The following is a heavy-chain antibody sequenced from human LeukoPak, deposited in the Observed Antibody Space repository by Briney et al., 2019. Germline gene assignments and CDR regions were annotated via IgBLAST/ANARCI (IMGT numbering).Heavy chain of an antibody. D-gene: IGHD5-24*01. V-gene: IGHV3-53*01. J-gene: IGHJ4*02. CDR2: IFSNGDT. Sequence: GGSLRLSCTASEFTVIRNYMLWVRQAPGKGLEWVSLIFSNGDTHYADSVKGRFTISRDTSKNTVSLHMNSLRGEDTAMYYCTRDQMNYWGQGTLVTVSS. CDR3: TRDQMNY. CDR1: EFTVIRNY.